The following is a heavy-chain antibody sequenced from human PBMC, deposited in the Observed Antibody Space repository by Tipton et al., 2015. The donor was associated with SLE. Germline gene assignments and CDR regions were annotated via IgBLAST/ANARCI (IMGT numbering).Heavy chain of an antibody. CDR2: IRAVGYGGTA. CDR1: GFTFGDYA. V-gene: IGHV3-49*04. D-gene: IGHD1-14*01. J-gene: IGHJ4*02. Sequence: SLRLSCTASGFTFGDYAMSWVRQAPGKGLEWVGVIRAVGYGGTAQYAASVKGRFTISRDESKDILYLQMNSLRDEDTAVYYCAREGRPGSIIYHFDYWGQGTLVTVSS. CDR3: AREGRPGSIIYHFDY.